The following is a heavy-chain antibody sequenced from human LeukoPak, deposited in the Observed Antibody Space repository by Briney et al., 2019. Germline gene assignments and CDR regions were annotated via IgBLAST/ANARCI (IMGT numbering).Heavy chain of an antibody. CDR1: GGTFSSYA. CDR3: ARVSYSSTVVNTAEYFQH. D-gene: IGHD4-23*01. V-gene: IGHV1-69*04. Sequence: GASVKVSCKASGGTFSSYAISWVRQAPGQGLEWMGRIIPILGIANYAQKFQGRVTITADKSTSTAYMELSSLRSEDTAVYYCARVSYSSTVVNTAEYFQHWGQGTLVTVSS. J-gene: IGHJ1*01. CDR2: IIPILGIA.